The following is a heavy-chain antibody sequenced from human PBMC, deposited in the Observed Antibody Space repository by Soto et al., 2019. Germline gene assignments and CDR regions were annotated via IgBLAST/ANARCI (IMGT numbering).Heavy chain of an antibody. J-gene: IGHJ3*02. CDR3: ARSKHRALWFGVRGFFDI. D-gene: IGHD3-10*01. CDR2: IIPIFGTA. Sequence: GASVKVSCKASGGTFSSYAISWVRQAPGQGLEWMGGIIPIFGTANYAQKFQGRVTITADESTSTAYMELSSLRSEDTAVYYCARSKHRALWFGVRGFFDIWGQGTMVTVSS. V-gene: IGHV1-69*13. CDR1: GGTFSSYA.